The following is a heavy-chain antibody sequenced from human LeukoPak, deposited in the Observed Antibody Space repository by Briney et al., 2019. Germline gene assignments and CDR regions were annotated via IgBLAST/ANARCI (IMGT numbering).Heavy chain of an antibody. V-gene: IGHV3-23*01. CDR1: GFTFSSYG. D-gene: IGHD4-17*01. Sequence: GRSLRLSCAASGFTFSSYGMHWVRQAPGKGLEWVSAISGSGGSTYYADSVKGRFTISRDNSKNTLYLQMNSLRAEDTAVYYCAKDPQTWTVTYFDYWGQGTLVTVSS. CDR2: ISGSGGST. J-gene: IGHJ4*02. CDR3: AKDPQTWTVTYFDY.